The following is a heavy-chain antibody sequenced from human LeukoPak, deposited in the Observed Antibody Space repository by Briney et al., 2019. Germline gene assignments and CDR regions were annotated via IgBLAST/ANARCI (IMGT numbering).Heavy chain of an antibody. V-gene: IGHV4-34*01. Sequence: KPSETLSLTCAVYGGSFSGYYWSWIRQPPGKGLEWIGEINHSGSTNYNPSLKSRVTISVDTSKNQFSLKLSSVTAADTAVYYCARAIGGDGSGSLWGPGTLVTVSS. D-gene: IGHD3-10*01. CDR2: INHSGST. CDR1: GGSFSGYY. CDR3: ARAIGGDGSGSL. J-gene: IGHJ4*02.